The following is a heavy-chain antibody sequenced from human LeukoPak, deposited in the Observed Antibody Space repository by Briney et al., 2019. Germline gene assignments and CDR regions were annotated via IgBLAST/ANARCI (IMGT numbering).Heavy chain of an antibody. Sequence: GGSLRLSCAASGFTFSSYAMSWVRQAPGKGLEWVSAISGSGVNTYYADSVKGRFTVSRDNSQNTLYLQMNSLRAEDTAVYYCAKGSGSPHHGVIAASGIVDYWGQGTLVTVSS. CDR1: GFTFSSYA. J-gene: IGHJ4*02. CDR3: AKGSGSPHHGVIAASGIVDY. CDR2: ISGSGVNT. V-gene: IGHV3-23*01. D-gene: IGHD6-13*01.